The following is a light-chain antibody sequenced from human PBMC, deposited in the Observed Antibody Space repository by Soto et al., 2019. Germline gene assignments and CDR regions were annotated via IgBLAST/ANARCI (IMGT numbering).Light chain of an antibody. J-gene: IGKJ2*01. CDR2: GAS. Sequence: ERVMTQSPATLSVSPGERATLSCRTSQSVSGNLAWYQQKPGQAPRLLIYGASTMATGTPARFSGSGSGTEFTLTISSLQSEDFAVYYYQQYNNWPPQTCGQGTKLEIK. CDR1: QSVSGN. CDR3: QQYNNWPPQT. V-gene: IGKV3-15*01.